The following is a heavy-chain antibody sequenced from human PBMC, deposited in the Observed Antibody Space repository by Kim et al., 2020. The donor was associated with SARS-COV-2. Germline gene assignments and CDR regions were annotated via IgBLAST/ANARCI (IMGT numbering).Heavy chain of an antibody. CDR3: ARMSTYNNWFDP. CDR1: GFTFSSYA. Sequence: GGSLRLSCAASGFTFSSYAMHWVRQAPGEGLEWVAVISYDGSNKYYADSVKGRFTISRDNSKNTLYLQMNSLRAEDTAVYYCARMSTYNNWFDPWGQGTLVTVSS. D-gene: IGHD2-2*02. J-gene: IGHJ5*02. CDR2: ISYDGSNK. V-gene: IGHV3-30*04.